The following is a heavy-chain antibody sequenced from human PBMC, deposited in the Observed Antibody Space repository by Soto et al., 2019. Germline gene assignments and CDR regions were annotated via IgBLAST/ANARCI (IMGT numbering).Heavy chain of an antibody. D-gene: IGHD1-26*01. CDR1: GFILSSYT. Sequence: GGSRRLAWEAAGFILSSYTMEWVRQAPRKGLEWVGVITYDGSNQYYADSVKGRFTISTDNSRNMLFLQMNSLSPADTAVYYCARAPSGSYPEFDYWGQGTLVTVSS. V-gene: IGHV3-30-3*01. CDR3: ARAPSGSYPEFDY. J-gene: IGHJ4*02. CDR2: ITYDGSNQ.